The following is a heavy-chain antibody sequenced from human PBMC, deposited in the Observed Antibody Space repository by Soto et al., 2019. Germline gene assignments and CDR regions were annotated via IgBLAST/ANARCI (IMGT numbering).Heavy chain of an antibody. CDR3: ARVLHYYDSSGYRPQYYFDY. D-gene: IGHD3-22*01. V-gene: IGHV1-18*04. CDR1: GYTFTSYG. J-gene: IGHJ4*02. Sequence: AASVKVSCKASGYTFTSYGISWVRQAPGQGLEWMGWISAYNGNTNYAQKLQGRVTMTTDTSTSTAYMELRSLRSDDTAVYYCARVLHYYDSSGYRPQYYFDYWGQGTLVTVSS. CDR2: ISAYNGNT.